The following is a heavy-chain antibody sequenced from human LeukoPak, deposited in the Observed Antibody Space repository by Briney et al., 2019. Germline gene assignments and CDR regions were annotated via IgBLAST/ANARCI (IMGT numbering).Heavy chain of an antibody. V-gene: IGHV1-8*01. CDR2: MNPNSGNT. J-gene: IGHJ6*02. D-gene: IGHD2-2*02. CDR3: ARCPGQYQLLYRRYYYYRMDV. Sequence: ASVKVSCKASGYTFTSYDINWVRQATGQGLEWMGWMNPNSGNTGYAQKFQGRVTMTRNTSISTAYMELSSLRSEDTAVYYCARCPGQYQLLYRRYYYYRMDVWGQGTTVTVSS. CDR1: GYTFTSYD.